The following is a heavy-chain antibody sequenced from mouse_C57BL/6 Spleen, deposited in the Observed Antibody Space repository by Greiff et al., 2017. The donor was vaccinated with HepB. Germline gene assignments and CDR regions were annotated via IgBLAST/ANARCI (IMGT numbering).Heavy chain of an antibody. CDR2: ISSGGSYT. D-gene: IGHD2-3*01. CDR3: ARRILYDGYLDY. J-gene: IGHJ2*01. Sequence: EVKLMESGGDLVKPGGSLKLSCAASGFTFSSYGMSWVRQTPDKRLEWVATISSGGSYTYYPDSVKGRFTISRDNAKNTLYLQMSSLKSEDTAMYYCARRILYDGYLDYWGQSTTLTVSS. V-gene: IGHV5-6*02. CDR1: GFTFSSYG.